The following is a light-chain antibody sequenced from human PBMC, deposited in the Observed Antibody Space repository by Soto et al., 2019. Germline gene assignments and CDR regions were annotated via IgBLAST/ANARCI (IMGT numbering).Light chain of an antibody. Sequence: IQLTQSPSSLSASVGDRVPITCRASQGISNFLAWYKQKPGKAPKLLIYAASTLQSGVPSRFSGSGSGTDFTLTISSLQPEDFATYYCQQLESYPSTFGGGTKVEIK. CDR3: QQLESYPST. J-gene: IGKJ4*01. CDR2: AAS. V-gene: IGKV1-9*01. CDR1: QGISNF.